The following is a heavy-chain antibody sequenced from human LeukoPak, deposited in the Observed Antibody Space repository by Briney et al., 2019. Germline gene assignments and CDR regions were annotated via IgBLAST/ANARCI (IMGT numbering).Heavy chain of an antibody. CDR3: ARDQYDTWSRRGNFDS. D-gene: IGHD3-3*01. J-gene: IGHJ4*02. Sequence: PGVSLRLSCTASGFTFGKYWMSWVRQAPGKGLEWVANIKLDGSEKNYVDSVKGRFTISRDNTKNSLYLQMNSLRVEDTAVFYCARDQYDTWSRRGNFDSWGQGTLVIVSS. CDR1: GFTFGKYW. CDR2: IKLDGSEK. V-gene: IGHV3-7*03.